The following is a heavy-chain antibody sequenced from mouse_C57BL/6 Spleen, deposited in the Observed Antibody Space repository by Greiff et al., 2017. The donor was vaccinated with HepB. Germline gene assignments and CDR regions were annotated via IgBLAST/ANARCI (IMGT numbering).Heavy chain of an antibody. J-gene: IGHJ4*01. CDR2: ISDGGSYT. Sequence: EVQRVESGGGLVKPGGSLKLSCAASGFTFSSYAMSWVRQTPEKRLEWVATISDGGSYTYYPDNVKGRFTISRDNAKNNLYLQMSHLKSEDTAMYYCARDPGSRGGDAMDYCCQGTSVTVSS. D-gene: IGHD1-1*01. CDR1: GFTFSSYA. CDR3: ARDPGSRGGDAMDY. V-gene: IGHV5-4*01.